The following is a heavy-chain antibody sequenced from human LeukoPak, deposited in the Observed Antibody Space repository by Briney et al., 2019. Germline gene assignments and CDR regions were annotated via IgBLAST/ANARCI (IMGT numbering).Heavy chain of an antibody. J-gene: IGHJ4*02. D-gene: IGHD3-16*02. CDR2: IKSKTDGGTT. CDR3: TTMYDYVWGSYRYDRYYFDY. V-gene: IGHV3-15*05. Sequence: GGSLRLSCAVSVFSLSNAWMSWVRQAPGKGLEWVVRIKSKTDGGTTNHAAPVKGRFTNSRDDSKNTMYLQMNSLKPEDTAVYYCTTMYDYVWGSYRYDRYYFDYWGQGTLVTVSS. CDR1: VFSLSNAW.